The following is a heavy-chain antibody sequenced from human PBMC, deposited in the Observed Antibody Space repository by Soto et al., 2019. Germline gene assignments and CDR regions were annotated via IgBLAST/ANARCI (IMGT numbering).Heavy chain of an antibody. CDR2: SYYRSKWHN. CDR3: AREKWAAAGGINWFDP. D-gene: IGHD6-13*01. CDR1: GYLVSLSTVA. V-gene: IGHV6-1*01. J-gene: IGHJ5*02. Sequence: PSQNLSLTCAVSGYLVSLSTVAWTWIRQSPSRGLEWLGRSYYRSKWHNDYAVSVKSRITINPDTSKNQFSLQLNSVTPEDTAVYYCAREKWAAAGGINWFDPWGQGTLVNVSA.